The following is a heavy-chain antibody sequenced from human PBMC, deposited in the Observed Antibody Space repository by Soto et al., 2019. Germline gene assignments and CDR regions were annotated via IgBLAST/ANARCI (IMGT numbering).Heavy chain of an antibody. V-gene: IGHV5-51*01. CDR3: ARLPGGTVSHFDY. CDR1: GYSFTSYW. D-gene: IGHD4-17*01. J-gene: IGHJ4*02. Sequence: GESLKISCKGSGYSFTSYWIGWVRQMPGKGLEWMGIIYPGDSDTRYSPSFQGQVTIPADKSISTAYLRWSSLKASDTAMYYCARLPGGTVSHFDYWGQGTLVTVSS. CDR2: IYPGDSDT.